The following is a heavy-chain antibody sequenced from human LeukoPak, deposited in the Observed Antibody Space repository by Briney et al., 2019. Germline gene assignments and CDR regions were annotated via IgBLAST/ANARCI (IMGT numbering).Heavy chain of an antibody. J-gene: IGHJ4*02. CDR2: ISSSGRYV. Sequence: GGSLRLSCAASGLTFSNAWMSWVRQAPGKGLEWVSSISSSGRYVYYADSLKGRFTISRDNAKNSLYLQMNSLRAEDTAVYYCARDLSSGSLDYWGQGTLVTVSS. D-gene: IGHD1-26*01. V-gene: IGHV3-21*01. CDR3: ARDLSSGSLDY. CDR1: GLTFSNAW.